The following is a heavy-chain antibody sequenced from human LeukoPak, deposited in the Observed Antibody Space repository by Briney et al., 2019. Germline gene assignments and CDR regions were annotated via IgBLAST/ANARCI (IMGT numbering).Heavy chain of an antibody. CDR3: AREEVGATNAFFNY. J-gene: IGHJ4*02. CDR2: IYHSGST. Sequence: SETLSLTCTVSGYSISSGYYWGWIRQPPGKGLEWIGSIYHSGSTYYNPSLKSRVTISVDTSKNQFSLKLSSVTAADTAVYYCAREEVGATNAFFNYWGQGTLVTVSS. CDR1: GYSISSGYY. V-gene: IGHV4-38-2*02. D-gene: IGHD1-26*01.